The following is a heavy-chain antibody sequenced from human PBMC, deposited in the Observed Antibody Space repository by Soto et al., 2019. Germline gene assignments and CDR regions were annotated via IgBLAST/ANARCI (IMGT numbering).Heavy chain of an antibody. CDR1: GGSISSNIYY. CDR2: IYYSGST. D-gene: IGHD2-21*02. Sequence: SETLSLTCTVSGGSISSNIYYWGWIRQPPGKGLDWIGTIYYSGSTSYNPSLKSRVTISVDTSKNQFSLRLNSVTAADTAVYYCASVYCGGDCYRGYYYFVLDFWGQGTSVTVSS. CDR3: ASVYCGGDCYRGYYYFVLDF. J-gene: IGHJ6*02. V-gene: IGHV4-39*01.